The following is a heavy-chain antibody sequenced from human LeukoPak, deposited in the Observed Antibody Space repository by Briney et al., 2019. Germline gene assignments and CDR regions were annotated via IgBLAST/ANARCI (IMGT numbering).Heavy chain of an antibody. D-gene: IGHD5-18*01. CDR3: AKAPEPTPVIQLWPRTERGFDY. Sequence: GGSLRLSCAASGFTFSSYGIHWVHQAPGKGLEWVAFIRYDGSNKYYADSVKGRFTISRDNSKNTLYLQMNSLRAEDTAVYYCAKAPEPTPVIQLWPRTERGFDYWGQGTLVTVSS. CDR1: GFTFSSYG. J-gene: IGHJ4*02. CDR2: IRYDGSNK. V-gene: IGHV3-30*02.